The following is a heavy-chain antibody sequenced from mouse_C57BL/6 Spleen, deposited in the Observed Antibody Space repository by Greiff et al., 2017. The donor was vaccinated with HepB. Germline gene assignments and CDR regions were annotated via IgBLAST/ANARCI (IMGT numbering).Heavy chain of an antibody. CDR3: ARRDVYYGMDY. V-gene: IGHV5-17*01. J-gene: IGHJ4*01. Sequence: DVQLVESGGGLVKPGGSLKLSCAASGFTFSDYGMHWVRQAPEKGLEWVAYISSGSSTIYYADTVKGRFTISRDNAKNTLFLQMTSLRSEDTAMYYCARRDVYYGMDYWGQGTSVTVSS. CDR2: ISSGSSTI. D-gene: IGHD2-3*01. CDR1: GFTFSDYG.